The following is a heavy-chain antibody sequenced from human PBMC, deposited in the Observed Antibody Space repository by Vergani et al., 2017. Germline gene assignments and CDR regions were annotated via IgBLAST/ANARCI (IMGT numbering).Heavy chain of an antibody. CDR2: IYYSGST. Sequence: QVQLQESGPGLVKPSETLSLTCTVSGGSISSYYWSWIRQPPGKGLEWIGYIYYSGSTNYNPSLKSRVTISVNTSKNQFPLKLSSVTAADTAVYYCARDGSGIRRGYFDYWGQGTLVTVSS. CDR1: GGSISSYY. CDR3: ARDGSGIRRGYFDY. J-gene: IGHJ4*02. D-gene: IGHD3-10*01. V-gene: IGHV4-59*01.